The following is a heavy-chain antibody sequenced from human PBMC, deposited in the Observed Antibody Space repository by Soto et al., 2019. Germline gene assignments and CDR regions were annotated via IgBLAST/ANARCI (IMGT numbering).Heavy chain of an antibody. D-gene: IGHD2-21*02. CDR1: GFTFSNFR. CDR2: IDGSGTAM. CDR3: ARQLYTVVTPQDY. Sequence: PGGFLRLSCAASGFTFSNFRMNWIRQAPGKGLEWVSHIDGSGTAMSYVDSVKGRFTISRDNAKNSLYLEMTSLRDEDTAVYYCARQLYTVVTPQDYWGRGTLVTVSS. V-gene: IGHV3-48*02. J-gene: IGHJ4*02.